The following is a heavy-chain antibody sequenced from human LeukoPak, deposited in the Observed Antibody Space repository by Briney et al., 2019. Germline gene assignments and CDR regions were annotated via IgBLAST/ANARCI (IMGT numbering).Heavy chain of an antibody. Sequence: ASVKVSCKASGYTFTGYYMHWVRQAPGQGLEWMGWINPNSGGTNYAQKFQGRVTMTRDTSISTAYMELSRLRSDDAAVYYCARGVDGYNPFDYWGQGTLVTVSS. J-gene: IGHJ4*02. CDR3: ARGVDGYNPFDY. V-gene: IGHV1-2*02. CDR1: GYTFTGYY. CDR2: INPNSGGT. D-gene: IGHD5-12*01.